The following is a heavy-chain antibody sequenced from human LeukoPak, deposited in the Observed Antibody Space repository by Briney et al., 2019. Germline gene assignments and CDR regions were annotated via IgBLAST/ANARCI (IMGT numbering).Heavy chain of an antibody. D-gene: IGHD3-10*01. CDR2: IYYSGST. J-gene: IGHJ6*02. CDR3: ARVLLRFGELVPLSGMDV. V-gene: IGHV4-59*01. CDR1: GGSISSYY. Sequence: SETLSLTCTVSGGSISSYYWSWIRQPPRKGLEWIGYIYYSGSTNYNPSLKSRVTIVDTSKNQFSLKLSSVTAADTAVYYCARVLLRFGELVPLSGMDVWGQGTTVTVSS.